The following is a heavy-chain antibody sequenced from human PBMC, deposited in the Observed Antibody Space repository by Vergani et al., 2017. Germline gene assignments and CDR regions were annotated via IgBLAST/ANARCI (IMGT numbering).Heavy chain of an antibody. V-gene: IGHV3-33*01. Sequence: QVQLVASGGGVVQPGRSLRLSCAASGFTFNQYGMHWVRQAPGKGLEWVAVTWYDGNNKQYADSVKGRFTISRDNSKSTLYLQMNSLRTEDTAVYYCATKSCGTPGCQIGYFREWGQGTLVTVSS. J-gene: IGHJ1*01. D-gene: IGHD1-1*01. CDR2: TWYDGNNK. CDR1: GFTFNQYG. CDR3: ATKSCGTPGCQIGYFRE.